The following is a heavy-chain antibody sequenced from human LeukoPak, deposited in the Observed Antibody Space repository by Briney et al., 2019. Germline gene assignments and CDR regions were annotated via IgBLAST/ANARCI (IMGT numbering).Heavy chain of an antibody. J-gene: IGHJ4*02. D-gene: IGHD2-2*01. CDR1: GFTFSSYA. CDR3: ATDWGGVPAAGSYFES. Sequence: PGGSLRLSCTASGFTFSSYAMAWVRQAPGKGLEWVAGMSGSGGTIYYADSVKGRFNISRDNSIHTLFLQLDSLRDEDTGIYYCATDWGGVPAAGSYFESWGQGTLVSVSS. V-gene: IGHV3-23*01. CDR2: MSGSGGTI.